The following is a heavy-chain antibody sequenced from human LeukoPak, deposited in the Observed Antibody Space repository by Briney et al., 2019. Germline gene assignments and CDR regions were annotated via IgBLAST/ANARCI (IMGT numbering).Heavy chain of an antibody. CDR2: MNPNSGNT. J-gene: IGHJ5*02. V-gene: IGHV1-8*01. CDR3: ARGRYYGSGSHPGFDP. D-gene: IGHD3-10*01. Sequence: ASVKVSCKASGYTFTSYDINWVRQATGQGLEWMGWMNPNSGNTGYAQKFQGRVTMTRNTSISTGYMELSSLRSEDTAVYYCARGRYYGSGSHPGFDPWGQGTLVTVSS. CDR1: GYTFTSYD.